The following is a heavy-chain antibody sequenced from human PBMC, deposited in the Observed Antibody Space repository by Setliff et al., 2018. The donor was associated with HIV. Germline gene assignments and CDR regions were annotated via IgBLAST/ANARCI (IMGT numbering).Heavy chain of an antibody. D-gene: IGHD3-9*01. V-gene: IGHV1-2*02. CDR3: ARGAEELAINPPTFDYYFDY. J-gene: IGHJ4*02. CDR2: MNPKSGAT. Sequence: GASVKVSCKTFGYRFTDFYVNWVRQAHGQGLEWMGWMNPKSGATKNAQKVQGRVTMTRDTSISTVYMELSSLRSDDTALYFCARGAEELAINPPTFDYYFDYLGQGPPVTVSS. CDR1: GYRFTDFY.